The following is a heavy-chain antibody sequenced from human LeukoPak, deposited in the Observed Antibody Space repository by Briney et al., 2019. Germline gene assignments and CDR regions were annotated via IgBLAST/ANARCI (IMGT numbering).Heavy chain of an antibody. Sequence: GRSLRLSCAASGFTFSSYGMHWVRQAPGKGLEWVAVISYLGDDQFYAESVKGRFTISRDNSNKKVFLQMNSLRGEDRAVYYCAKDRSSGPHYYYGMDVWGRGTTVIVSS. D-gene: IGHD6-25*01. J-gene: IGHJ6*02. CDR3: AKDRSSGPHYYYGMDV. CDR2: ISYLGDDQ. V-gene: IGHV3-30*18. CDR1: GFTFSSYG.